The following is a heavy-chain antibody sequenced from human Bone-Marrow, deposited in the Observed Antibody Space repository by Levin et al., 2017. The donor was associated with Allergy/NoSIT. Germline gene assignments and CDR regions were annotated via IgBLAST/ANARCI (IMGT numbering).Heavy chain of an antibody. CDR2: IDPTRGDT. D-gene: IGHD6-13*01. CDR1: GYTFTDYY. Sequence: ASVKVSCTVSGYTFTDYYIHWVRQTPGQGLERIGWIDPTRGDTKFAEKFHARVVLTRNSSISTAYMELGRLRSDDTALYYCARGGTSSNDYWGQGTLVTVSS. CDR3: ARGGTSSNDY. V-gene: IGHV1-2*02. J-gene: IGHJ4*02.